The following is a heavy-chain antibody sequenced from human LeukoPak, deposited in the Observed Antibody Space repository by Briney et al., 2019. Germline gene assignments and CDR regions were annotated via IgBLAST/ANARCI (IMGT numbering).Heavy chain of an antibody. V-gene: IGHV4-59*08. D-gene: IGHD1-14*01. CDR2: IYYSGST. CDR1: GGSISSYY. J-gene: IGHJ3*02. Sequence: SETLSLTCTVSGGSISSYYWSWIRQPPGKGLEWIGYIYYSGSTNYNPSLKSRVTISVDTSKNQFSLKLSSVTATDTAVYYCANPGSAYAFDIWGQGTMVTVSS. CDR3: ANPGSAYAFDI.